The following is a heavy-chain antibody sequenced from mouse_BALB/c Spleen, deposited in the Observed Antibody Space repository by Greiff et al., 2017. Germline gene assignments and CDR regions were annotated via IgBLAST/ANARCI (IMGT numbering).Heavy chain of an antibody. V-gene: IGHV1S135*01. CDR3: SRNYDYEFAY. J-gene: IGHJ3*01. D-gene: IGHD2-4*01. CDR2: IDPYNGGT. CDR1: GYDFTSYN. Sequence: EVKLMESGPELVKPGASVKVSCKASGYDFTSYNMYWVKQSHGKSLEWIGYIDPYNGGTSYNQKFKGKATLTVDKSSSTAYMHLNSLTSEDSAVYYCSRNYDYEFAYWGQGTLVTVSA.